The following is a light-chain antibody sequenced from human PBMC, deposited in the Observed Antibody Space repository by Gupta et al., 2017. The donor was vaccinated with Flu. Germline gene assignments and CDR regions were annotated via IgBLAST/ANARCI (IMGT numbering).Light chain of an antibody. CDR2: AAS. Sequence: EIVLTQSPGTLSLAPGERATLSCRASQSVSSSYLAWYQHKPGQAPRLLIYAASSRATGIPDRFSGSGSGTDFTLTISRLEPEDSAVYYCQQYGSSQYTFGPGTKLEIK. CDR1: QSVSSSY. V-gene: IGKV3-20*01. J-gene: IGKJ2*01. CDR3: QQYGSSQYT.